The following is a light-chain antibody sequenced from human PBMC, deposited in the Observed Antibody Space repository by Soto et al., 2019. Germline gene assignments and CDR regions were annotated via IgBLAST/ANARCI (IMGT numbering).Light chain of an antibody. V-gene: IGLV2-23*01. Sequence: HSALTQPASVSGSPGQSITISCTGTGSDVGRYNLVSWYQQHPGKAPKLVIYEDTKRPAGTSSRFSGSKSANTASLTVSGLQAEDEADYYCCSYAGGNNWVFGGGTKLTVL. J-gene: IGLJ3*02. CDR2: EDT. CDR3: CSYAGGNNWV. CDR1: GSDVGRYNL.